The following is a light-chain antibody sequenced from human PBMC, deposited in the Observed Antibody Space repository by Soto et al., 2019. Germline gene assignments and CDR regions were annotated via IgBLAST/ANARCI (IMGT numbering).Light chain of an antibody. J-gene: IGKJ5*01. V-gene: IGKV3D-15*01. CDR2: GTS. Sequence: EIVMTQSPATLSVSPGERATLSCRASQSVRSNLAWYQQRPGQAPRLLIYGTSTRATGIPARLSGSGSGTGFTLSISSLQSEDFAVYYCQQYNNWPAITFGQGTRLEIK. CDR3: QQYNNWPAIT. CDR1: QSVRSN.